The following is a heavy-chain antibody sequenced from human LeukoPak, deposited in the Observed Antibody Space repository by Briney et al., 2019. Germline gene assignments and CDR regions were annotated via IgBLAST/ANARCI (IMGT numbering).Heavy chain of an antibody. CDR1: GGSFSGYY. V-gene: IGHV4-34*01. D-gene: IGHD3-10*01. Sequence: SETLSLTCAVYGGSFSGYYWSWIRQPPGKGLEWIGEINHSGSTNYNPSLKSRVTISVDTSKNQFSLKLSSVTAADTAVYYCATPNDYGSGSYQFDYWGQGTLVTVSS. CDR3: ATPNDYGSGSYQFDY. CDR2: INHSGST. J-gene: IGHJ4*02.